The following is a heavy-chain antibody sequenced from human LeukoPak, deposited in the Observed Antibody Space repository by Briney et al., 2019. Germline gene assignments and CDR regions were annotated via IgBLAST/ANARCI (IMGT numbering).Heavy chain of an antibody. V-gene: IGHV3-23*01. D-gene: IGHD1-26*01. CDR2: ISGSGGST. J-gene: IGHJ3*02. Sequence: GGSLRLSCAASGFTFSSYAMSWVRQAPGKGLEWVSAISGSGGSTYYADSVKGRFTISRDNSKNTLYLQMNSLRAEDTAVYYCAREWPAKVGAHNDAFDIWGQGTMVTVSS. CDR3: AREWPAKVGAHNDAFDI. CDR1: GFTFSSYA.